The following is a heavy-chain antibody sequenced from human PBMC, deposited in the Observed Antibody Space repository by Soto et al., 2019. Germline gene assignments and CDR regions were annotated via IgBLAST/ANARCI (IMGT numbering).Heavy chain of an antibody. CDR3: ARGYYDSNGQSNTFDV. CDR2: GFYSGST. CDR1: GASIRSSY. Sequence: QLQLRESGPGLVKPSETLSLTCTVSGASIRSSYWSWIRQSPGKGLEWIGYGFYSGSTNYNPSLTGRVTISVDTSKNQFALKLKSVTAADTAVYYCARGYYDSNGQSNTFDVWGQGTKVTVSS. J-gene: IGHJ3*01. D-gene: IGHD3-22*01. V-gene: IGHV4-59*01.